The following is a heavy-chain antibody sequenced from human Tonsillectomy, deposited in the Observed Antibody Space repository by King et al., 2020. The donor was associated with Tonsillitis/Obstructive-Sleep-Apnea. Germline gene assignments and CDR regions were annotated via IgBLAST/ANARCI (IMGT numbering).Heavy chain of an antibody. CDR1: GFTFGDYA. CDR3: TRFRTGPFDY. V-gene: IGHV3-49*04. CDR2: IRSKAYGGTT. J-gene: IGHJ4*02. Sequence: VQLVEPGGGLVQPGRSLRLSCTASGFTFGDYAMSWVRQAPGKGLEWGGFIRSKAYGGTTEYAASVKGRFTISRDDSKSIAYLQMNSLKTEDTAVYYCTRFRTGPFDYWGQGTLVTVSS. D-gene: IGHD1-14*01.